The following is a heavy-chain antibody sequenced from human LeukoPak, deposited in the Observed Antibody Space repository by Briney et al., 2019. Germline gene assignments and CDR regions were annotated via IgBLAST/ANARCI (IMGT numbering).Heavy chain of an antibody. CDR1: GFTFSNAG. D-gene: IGHD2-15*01. CDR2: ITSKTDGGTT. CDR3: TTISGCSGGSCYRYYYYGMDV. Sequence: GGSLRLSCAASGFTFSNAGMSWVRQAPGKGLEWVGRITSKTDGGTTDYAAPVKGRFTISRDDSKNTLYLQMNSLKTQDTAVYYCTTISGCSGGSCYRYYYYGMDVWGQGTSVTVSS. J-gene: IGHJ6*02. V-gene: IGHV3-15*01.